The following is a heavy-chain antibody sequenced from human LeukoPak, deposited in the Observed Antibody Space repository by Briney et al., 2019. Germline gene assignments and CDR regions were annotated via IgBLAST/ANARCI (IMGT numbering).Heavy chain of an antibody. V-gene: IGHV4-34*01. D-gene: IGHD3-22*01. Sequence: PSETLSLTCAVYGGSFSGYYWNWIRQPPGKGLEWIGEINHSGSTNYNPSLKSRVTISVDTSKNQFSLKLSSVTAADTAVYYCARAPYDSSGYYYTGDDYWGQGTLVTVSS. CDR3: ARAPYDSSGYYYTGDDY. CDR1: GGSFSGYY. CDR2: INHSGST. J-gene: IGHJ4*02.